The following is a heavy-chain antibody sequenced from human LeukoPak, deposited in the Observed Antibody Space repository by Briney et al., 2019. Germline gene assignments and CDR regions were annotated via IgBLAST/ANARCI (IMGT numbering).Heavy chain of an antibody. Sequence: PSETLSLTCAVSGGSISSGCYSWNLIRQPPGKGLEWIGYIYHSGSTYYNPSLKSRVTISVDRSKNQFSLKLSSVTAADTAVYYCARIVGARYFDYWGQGTLVTVSS. D-gene: IGHD1-26*01. V-gene: IGHV4-30-2*01. CDR2: IYHSGST. CDR1: GGSISSGCYS. CDR3: ARIVGARYFDY. J-gene: IGHJ4*02.